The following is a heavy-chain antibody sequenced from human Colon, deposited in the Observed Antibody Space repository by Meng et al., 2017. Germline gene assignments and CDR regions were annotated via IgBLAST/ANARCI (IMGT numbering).Heavy chain of an antibody. CDR3: ARATVRGVISYYYYYGMDV. CDR2: IYYSGST. V-gene: IGHV4-59*01. Sequence: SETLSLTFTVSGAPISSYYWSWIRQPPGKGLEWIGYIYYSGSTNYNPSLKSRVTISVDTSKNQFSLKLSSVTAADTAVYYCARATVRGVISYYYYYGMDVWGQGTTVTVSS. J-gene: IGHJ6*02. CDR1: GAPISSYY. D-gene: IGHD3-10*01.